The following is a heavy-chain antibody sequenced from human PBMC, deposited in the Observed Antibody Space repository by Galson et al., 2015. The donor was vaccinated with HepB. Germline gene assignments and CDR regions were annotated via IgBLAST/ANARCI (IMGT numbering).Heavy chain of an antibody. D-gene: IGHD6-19*01. CDR2: INTNTGNP. V-gene: IGHV7-4-1*02. Sequence: SVKVACKASGCTFSSSALNWVRQAPRPALEWMRWINTNTGNPTYAQGFTGRFVFSLDTSVSTAYLHISSLKAEDTAVYYCARLGYSSSNLFFYYYYGMDVWGQGTTVTISS. CDR3: ARLGYSSSNLFFYYYYGMDV. J-gene: IGHJ6*02. CDR1: GCTFSSSA.